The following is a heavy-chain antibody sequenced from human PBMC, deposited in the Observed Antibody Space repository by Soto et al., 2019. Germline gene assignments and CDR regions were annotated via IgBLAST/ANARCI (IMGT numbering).Heavy chain of an antibody. CDR2: IYYSGST. D-gene: IGHD2-2*01. V-gene: IGHV4-39*01. J-gene: IGHJ3*02. CDR1: GGSISSSSYY. CDR3: ARRCSSTSCYAHDAFDI. Sequence: QLQLQESGPGLVKPSESLSLTCTVSGGSISSSSYYWGWIRQPPGKGLEWIGSIYYSGSTYYNPSLKSRVTISVDTSKNQFSLKLSSVTAADTAVYYCARRCSSTSCYAHDAFDIWGQGTMVTVSS.